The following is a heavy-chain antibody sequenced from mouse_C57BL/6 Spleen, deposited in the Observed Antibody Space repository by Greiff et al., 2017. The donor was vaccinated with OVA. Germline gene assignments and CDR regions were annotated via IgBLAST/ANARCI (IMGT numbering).Heavy chain of an antibody. D-gene: IGHD2-4*01. CDR1: GYSFTGYY. CDR2: INPSTGGT. J-gene: IGHJ1*03. Sequence: VQLQQSGPELVKPGASVKISCKASGYSFTGYYMNWVKQSPEKSLEWIGEINPSTGGTTYNQKFKAKATLTVDKSSSTAYMQLKSLTSEDSAVYYCAREGGDYDAWYFGVWGTGTTVTVSS. CDR3: AREGGDYDAWYFGV. V-gene: IGHV1-42*01.